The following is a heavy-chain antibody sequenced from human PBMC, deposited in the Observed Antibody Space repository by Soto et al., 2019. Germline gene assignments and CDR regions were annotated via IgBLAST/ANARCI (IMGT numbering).Heavy chain of an antibody. CDR2: KKQDGSEE. D-gene: IGHD5-18*01. V-gene: IGHV3-7*01. CDR1: GFSISRYW. J-gene: IGHJ5*02. Sequence: GSLLLSCTASGFSISRYWMSWVRQAPGKGLEWVADKKQDGSEEYYVDSVKGRFTVSRDNAKNSVYLQLTSLRVEDTALYYCARGGFSYGTGIEHWGQGALVTVYS. CDR3: ARGGFSYGTGIEH.